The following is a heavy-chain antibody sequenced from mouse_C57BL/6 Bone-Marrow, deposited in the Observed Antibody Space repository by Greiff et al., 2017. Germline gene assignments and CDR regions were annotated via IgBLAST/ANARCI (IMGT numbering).Heavy chain of an antibody. J-gene: IGHJ2*01. V-gene: IGHV5-6*02. Sequence: DVMLVESGGDLVKPGGSLKLSCAASGFTFSSYGMSWVRQTPDKRLEWVATISSGGSYTYYPDSVKGRFTISRDNAKNTLYLQMSRLKSEDTAMYYCARQALFNDYFDYWGQGTTLTVSS. CDR3: ARQALFNDYFDY. CDR2: ISSGGSYT. CDR1: GFTFSSYG.